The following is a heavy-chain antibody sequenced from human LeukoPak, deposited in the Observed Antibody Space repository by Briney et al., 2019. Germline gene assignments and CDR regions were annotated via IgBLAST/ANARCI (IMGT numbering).Heavy chain of an antibody. CDR3: ARAIQYTTSWPWFNP. J-gene: IGHJ5*02. Sequence: KPGGSLRLSCAASGFTFSSYSMNWVRQAPGKGLEWIGSIYYSGSTYYNPSLKSRVTISVDTSKNQFSLKLSSVIVADTAVYYCARAIQYTTSWPWFNPWGQGTLVTVSS. CDR1: GFTFSSYS. D-gene: IGHD6-13*01. V-gene: IGHV4-38-2*01. CDR2: IYYSGST.